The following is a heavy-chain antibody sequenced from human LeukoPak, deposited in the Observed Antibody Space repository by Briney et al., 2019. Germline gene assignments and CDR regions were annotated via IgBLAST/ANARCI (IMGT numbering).Heavy chain of an antibody. D-gene: IGHD4-23*01. Sequence: SEAPCVTCAVHGGSFCGYYWSCIRQPPGKGLKWVGEINDSGSSNYNPSLKSRVTISVDTSKNQFSLKLSSVTAADTAVYYCARVQYGGNSMDAFDIWGQGTMVTVSS. CDR1: GGSFCGYY. CDR2: INDSGSS. V-gene: IGHV4-34*01. CDR3: ARVQYGGNSMDAFDI. J-gene: IGHJ3*02.